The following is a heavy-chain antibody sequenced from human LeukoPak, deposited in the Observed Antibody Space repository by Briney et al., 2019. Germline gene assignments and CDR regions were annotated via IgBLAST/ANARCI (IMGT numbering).Heavy chain of an antibody. CDR1: GFTFSSYS. CDR3: APGPDSGSYYYFDH. CDR2: ISSSSSSI. J-gene: IGHJ4*02. D-gene: IGHD1-26*01. V-gene: IGHV3-21*01. Sequence: GGSLRLSCAASGFTFSSYSMNWFRKAPGKGLEWVPSISSSSSSIYYADSVKGRFTISRDNAKNSLYLQMNSLRAEDTAVYYCAPGPDSGSYYYFDHWGQGTLVTVSS.